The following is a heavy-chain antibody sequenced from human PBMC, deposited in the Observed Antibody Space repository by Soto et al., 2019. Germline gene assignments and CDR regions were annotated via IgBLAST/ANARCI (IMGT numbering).Heavy chain of an antibody. D-gene: IGHD6-19*01. Sequence: VQLVESGGGVVQPGRSLRLSCAASGFTFSDYAMHWVRQAPGKGLEWVAVVSHDGRNTHYADSVMGRFTISRDSSKNTVSLEMTTLRAEDTAVYYCAKGGREWLVTSDFNYWGQGALVTVSS. CDR3: AKGGREWLVTSDFNY. CDR2: VSHDGRNT. J-gene: IGHJ4*02. V-gene: IGHV3-30*18. CDR1: GFTFSDYA.